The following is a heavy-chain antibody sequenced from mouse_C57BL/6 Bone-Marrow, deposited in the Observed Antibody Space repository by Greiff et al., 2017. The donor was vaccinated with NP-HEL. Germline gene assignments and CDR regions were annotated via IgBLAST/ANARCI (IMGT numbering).Heavy chain of an antibody. D-gene: IGHD2-4*01. CDR1: GFNIKDYY. CDR2: IDPEDGET. CDR3: ASPWGLRGGFAY. J-gene: IGHJ3*01. Sequence: EVQVVESGAELVKPGASVKLSCTASGFNIKDYYMHWVKQRTEQGLEWIGRIDPEDGETKYAPKFQGKATITADTSSNTAYLQLSSLTSEDTAVYYCASPWGLRGGFAYWGQGTLVTVSA. V-gene: IGHV14-2*01.